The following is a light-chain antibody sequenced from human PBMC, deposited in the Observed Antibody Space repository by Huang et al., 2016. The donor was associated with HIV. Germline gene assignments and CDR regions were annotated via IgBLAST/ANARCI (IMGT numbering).Light chain of an antibody. J-gene: IGKJ2*01. V-gene: IGKV3-11*01. CDR2: GAS. CDR1: QSVSSD. CDR3: QQRSDWPRT. Sequence: EIVLTQSPATLSLSPGERATLSCRASQSVSSDLYWYQQKAGQSPRLLIYGASNRATGIPARFSGSVSGTDFTLTISSLEPEDFAVYYCQQRSDWPRTFGQGTKLEIK.